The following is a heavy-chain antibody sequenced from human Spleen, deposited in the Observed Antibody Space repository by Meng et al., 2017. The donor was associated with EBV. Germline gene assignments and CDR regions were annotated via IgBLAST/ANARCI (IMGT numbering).Heavy chain of an antibody. V-gene: IGHV1-18*01. D-gene: IGHD2-15*01. J-gene: IGHJ4*02. CDR3: TRADNYCSGGSCYGY. CDR2: ISVYNGNT. Sequence: QLVQSGVWVQKPGAAVKFPFKVSGYTFTSYGITWVRQAPGKVLEWMGWISVYNGNTKYAQKVQGRVTMTKDTSTNTAYMELRSLTSDDTAVYYCTRADNYCSGGSCYGYWGQGTLVTVSS. CDR1: GYTFTSYG.